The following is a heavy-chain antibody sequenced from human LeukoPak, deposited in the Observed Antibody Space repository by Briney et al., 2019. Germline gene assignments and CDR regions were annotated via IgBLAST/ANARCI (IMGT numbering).Heavy chain of an antibody. J-gene: IGHJ4*02. CDR1: GFTFSNAW. CDR2: IKSKTDGGTT. D-gene: IGHD6-19*01. V-gene: IGHV3-15*01. Sequence: GGSLRLSCAASGFTFSNAWMIWVRQAPGKGLEWVGRIKSKTDGGTTDFAAPVKGRFTISRDDSKNTMYLQMNSLKTEDTAMYFCTTGQYVGWPYGYYFEYWGLGTLVTVSS. CDR3: TTGQYVGWPYGYYFEY.